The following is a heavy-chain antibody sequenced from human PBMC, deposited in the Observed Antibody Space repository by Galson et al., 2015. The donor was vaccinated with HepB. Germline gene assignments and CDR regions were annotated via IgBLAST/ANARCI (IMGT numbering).Heavy chain of an antibody. J-gene: IGHJ2*01. CDR1: GFTFSSYS. V-gene: IGHV3-21*01. CDR2: ISSSSSYI. CDR3: ARGYFDWLRPFWYFDL. D-gene: IGHD3-9*01. Sequence: SLRLSCAASGFTFSSYSMNWVRQAPGKGLEWVSSISSSSSYIYYADSVKGRFTISRDNAKNSLYLQMNSLRAEDTAVYYCARGYFDWLRPFWYFDLWGRGTLVTVSS.